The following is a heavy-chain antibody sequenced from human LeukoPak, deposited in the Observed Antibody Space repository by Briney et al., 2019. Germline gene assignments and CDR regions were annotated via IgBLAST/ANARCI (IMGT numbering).Heavy chain of an antibody. CDR2: ISSSGGTI. Sequence: GGSLRLSCAASGFTFSNYNMNWVRQAPGKGLEWVSYISSSGGTIYYADSVKGRFTISRDNAQNSLYLQMNSLRDEDTAVYYCAKSLARGDYWGQGTLVTVST. D-gene: IGHD3-10*01. CDR3: AKSLARGDY. J-gene: IGHJ4*02. V-gene: IGHV3-48*02. CDR1: GFTFSNYN.